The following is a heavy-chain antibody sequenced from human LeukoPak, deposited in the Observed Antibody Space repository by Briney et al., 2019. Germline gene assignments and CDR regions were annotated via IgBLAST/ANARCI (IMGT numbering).Heavy chain of an antibody. CDR3: ARHRSSYGTNWFDP. CDR1: GGSISSSSYY. Sequence: PSETLSLTCTVSGGSISSSSYYWGWIRQPPGKGLEWIGSIYYSGSTYYNPSLKSRVTISVDTSKNQFSLKLSSVTAADTAVYYCARHRSSYGTNWFDPWGQGTLVTVSS. J-gene: IGHJ5*02. D-gene: IGHD5-18*01. V-gene: IGHV4-39*01. CDR2: IYYSGST.